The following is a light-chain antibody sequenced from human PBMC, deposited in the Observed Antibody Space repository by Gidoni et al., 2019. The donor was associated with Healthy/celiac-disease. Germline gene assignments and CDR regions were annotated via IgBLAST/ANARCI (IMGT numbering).Light chain of an antibody. CDR1: QSVSSY. J-gene: IGKJ4*01. CDR2: DAS. Sequence: ELAFTPSPATLSLSPWERATLSCRASQSVSSYLALYQQKPGQAPRLLIYDASHTATGIPARFSCSGSGTDFTLTISSLEPEDFAVYYCQQRSNWPPLTFGGGTKVEIK. CDR3: QQRSNWPPLT. V-gene: IGKV3-11*01.